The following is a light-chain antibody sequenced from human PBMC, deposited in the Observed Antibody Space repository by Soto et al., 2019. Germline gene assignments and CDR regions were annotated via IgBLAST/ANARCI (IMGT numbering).Light chain of an antibody. CDR1: STDIGGYNF. CDR2: EVI. Sequence: QSALTQPASVSGSPGQSITISCTGTSTDIGGYNFVSWYQHHPGKAPKLVIYEVINRPSGVSHRFSGSKSGNTASLTISGLQAEDEADYYCSSYTSSSNLAFGGGTKLTVL. CDR3: SSYTSSSNLA. J-gene: IGLJ2*01. V-gene: IGLV2-14*01.